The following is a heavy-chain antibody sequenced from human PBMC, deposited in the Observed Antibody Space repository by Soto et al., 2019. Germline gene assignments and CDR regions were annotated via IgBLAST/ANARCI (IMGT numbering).Heavy chain of an antibody. CDR2: IKSKNDGVTT. CDR1: GFNVNNAW. J-gene: IGHJ4*02. Sequence: EVQLVVSGGGLVKPGGSLRLSCAVSGFNVNNAWMNWVRQAPGKGLEWVGRIKSKNDGVTTDYAATVKGRFTISRDDSKNTVYLQMDSLKSEDTAVYYCRSGYDYWGQGTLVTVSS. V-gene: IGHV3-15*07. CDR3: RSGYDY. D-gene: IGHD3-22*01.